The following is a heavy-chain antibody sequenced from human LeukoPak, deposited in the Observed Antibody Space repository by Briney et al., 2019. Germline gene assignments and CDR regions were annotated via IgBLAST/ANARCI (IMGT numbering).Heavy chain of an antibody. D-gene: IGHD2-2*01. V-gene: IGHV4-34*01. Sequence: SETLSLTCAVYGGSFSGYYWSWIRQPPGKGLEWIGEINQSGSTNYNPSLKSRVTISVDTSKNQFSLKLSSVTAADTAVYYCARGELVIVPAVNFYYYYMDVWGKGTTVTVSS. CDR1: GGSFSGYY. CDR2: INQSGST. J-gene: IGHJ6*03. CDR3: ARGELVIVPAVNFYYYYMDV.